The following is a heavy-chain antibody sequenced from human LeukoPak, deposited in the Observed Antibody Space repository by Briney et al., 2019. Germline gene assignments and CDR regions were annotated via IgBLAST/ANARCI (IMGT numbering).Heavy chain of an antibody. J-gene: IGHJ6*03. CDR1: GFTCRTYW. CDR2: ISSDGRNT. V-gene: IGHV3-74*01. CDR3: ARERDLRGAYCMDV. Sequence: GGSLRLSCAASGFTCRTYWMHWVRQAPGKGLVWVSRISSDGRNTIYPDAVKGRFTISRDNTNNILYLQMNSLRGDDTAVYYCARERDLRGAYCMDVWGKGTTVTVSS. D-gene: IGHD3-16*01.